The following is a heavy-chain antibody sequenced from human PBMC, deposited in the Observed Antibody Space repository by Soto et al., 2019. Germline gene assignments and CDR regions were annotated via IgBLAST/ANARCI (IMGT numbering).Heavy chain of an antibody. CDR1: GFIFEDYD. CDR3: VKGTFSSSKVIFDY. Sequence: EVQLVESGGGLAQPGRSLRLSCVASGFIFEDYDMHWVRQVPGKGLEWVSSISSNSGAIKYADSVKGRFTLSRDNAKNCMYLEMNSLRVEDTAFYFCVKGTFSSSKVIFDYWGQGTLVTVSS. D-gene: IGHD6-6*01. V-gene: IGHV3-9*01. CDR2: ISSNSGAI. J-gene: IGHJ4*02.